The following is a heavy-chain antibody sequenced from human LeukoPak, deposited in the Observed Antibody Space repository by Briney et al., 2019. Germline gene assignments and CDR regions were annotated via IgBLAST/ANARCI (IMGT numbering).Heavy chain of an antibody. D-gene: IGHD6-19*01. CDR3: ARVSVAVAGLLDY. CDR1: GYTFTGYY. CDR2: INPNNRDT. Sequence: ASVKVSCKASGYTFTGYYMHWVRQAPGQGLEWMGRINPNNRDTIYAQKFQGRVTMTRDTSISTAYMELNRLRSDDTAVYYCARVSVAVAGLLDYWGQGTLLTVSS. J-gene: IGHJ4*02. V-gene: IGHV1-2*06.